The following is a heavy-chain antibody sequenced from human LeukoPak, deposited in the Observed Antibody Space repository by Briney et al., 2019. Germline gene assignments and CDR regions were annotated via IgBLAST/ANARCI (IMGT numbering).Heavy chain of an antibody. J-gene: IGHJ5*02. Sequence: SVKVSCKASGGTFSSYTISWVRQAPGQGLEWMGRIIPILGIANYAQKFQGRVTITADKSTSTAYMELSSLRSEGTAVYYCAGWPQVVPFHARFDPWGQGTLVTVSS. CDR3: AGWPQVVPFHARFDP. CDR2: IIPILGIA. D-gene: IGHD2-2*01. CDR1: GGTFSSYT. V-gene: IGHV1-69*02.